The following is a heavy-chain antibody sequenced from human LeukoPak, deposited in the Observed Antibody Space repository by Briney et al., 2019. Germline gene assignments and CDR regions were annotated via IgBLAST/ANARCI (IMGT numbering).Heavy chain of an antibody. CDR2: ISWNSGSI. D-gene: IGHD3-22*01. Sequence: PGGSLRLSCAASGFTFDDYAMHWVRQAPGKGLEWVSGISWNSGSIGYADSVKGRFTISRDNAKNSLYLQMNSLRAEDTALYYCAKGLDYDSSGFDYWGQGTLVTVSS. V-gene: IGHV3-9*01. CDR3: AKGLDYDSSGFDY. CDR1: GFTFDDYA. J-gene: IGHJ4*02.